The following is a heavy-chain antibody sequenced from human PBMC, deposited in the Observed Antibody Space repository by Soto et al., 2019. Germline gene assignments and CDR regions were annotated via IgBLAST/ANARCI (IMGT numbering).Heavy chain of an antibody. CDR2: VTPSGGY. CDR1: GGSFNSYF. V-gene: IGHV4-34*01. Sequence: QVQLQQWGAGLLKPSETLSLTCAVYGGSFNSYFWNWVRQPPGKGLEWIGEVTPSGGYNYNPSLKSRVTISKDTSKNQFSLKVTSVTAADTAVYYCTTSGRRWPDAFDIWAQGAMVTVSP. CDR3: TTSGRRWPDAFDI. J-gene: IGHJ3*02. D-gene: IGHD2-15*01.